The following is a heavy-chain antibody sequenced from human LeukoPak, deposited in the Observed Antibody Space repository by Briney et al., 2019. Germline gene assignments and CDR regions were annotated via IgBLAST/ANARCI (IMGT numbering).Heavy chain of an antibody. V-gene: IGHV1-69*05. Sequence: SVKVSCKASGGTFSSYAISWVRQAPGQGLEWMGRIIPIFGTANYAQKFQGRVTITTDESTSTAYMELSSLRSEDTAVYYCARDDSLSGYDLYHFDYWGQGTLVTVSS. J-gene: IGHJ4*02. D-gene: IGHD5-12*01. CDR3: ARDDSLSGYDLYHFDY. CDR1: GGTFSSYA. CDR2: IIPIFGTA.